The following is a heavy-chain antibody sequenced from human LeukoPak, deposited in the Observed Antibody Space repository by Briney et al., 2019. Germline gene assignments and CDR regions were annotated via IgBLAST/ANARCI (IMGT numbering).Heavy chain of an antibody. Sequence: ASVKVSCKASGYTFTSYGISWVRQAPGQGLEWMGWISAYNGNTNYAQKLQGRVTMTTDTSTSTAYMELRSLRSDDTAVYYCARDRVSQHCSGGSCYPGCDYWGQGTLVTVSS. CDR1: GYTFTSYG. V-gene: IGHV1-18*01. D-gene: IGHD2-15*01. J-gene: IGHJ4*02. CDR2: ISAYNGNT. CDR3: ARDRVSQHCSGGSCYPGCDY.